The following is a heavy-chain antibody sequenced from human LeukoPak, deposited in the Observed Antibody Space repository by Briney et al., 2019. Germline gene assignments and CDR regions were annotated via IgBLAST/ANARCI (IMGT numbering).Heavy chain of an antibody. V-gene: IGHV3-48*01. CDR3: ARDLAVVTDY. J-gene: IGHJ4*02. CDR2: ISSSSSTI. D-gene: IGHD2-21*01. Sequence: PGGSLRLSCAASGLTFSIYSMNWVRQAPGKGLEWVSYISSSSSTIYYADSVKGRFTISRDNAKNSLYLQMNSLRAEDTAVYYCARDLAVVTDYWGQGTLVTVSS. CDR1: GLTFSIYS.